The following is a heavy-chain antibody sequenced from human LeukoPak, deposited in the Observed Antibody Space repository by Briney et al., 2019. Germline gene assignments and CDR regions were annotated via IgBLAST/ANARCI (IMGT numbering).Heavy chain of an antibody. Sequence: SETLSLTCTASGGSISSYYWSWIRQPPGKGLEWIGYIYYSGSTNYNPSLKSRVTISVDTSKNQFSLKLSSVTAADTAVYYCARDRPWACSGGSCHGDWFDSWGQGTLVTVSS. D-gene: IGHD2-15*01. CDR2: IYYSGST. J-gene: IGHJ5*01. CDR1: GGSISSYY. CDR3: ARDRPWACSGGSCHGDWFDS. V-gene: IGHV4-59*01.